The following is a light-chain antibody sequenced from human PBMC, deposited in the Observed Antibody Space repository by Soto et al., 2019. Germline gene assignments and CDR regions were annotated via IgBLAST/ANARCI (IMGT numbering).Light chain of an antibody. J-gene: IGKJ5*01. CDR3: QQYGGSPT. Sequence: EIVVTQSPATLSVSPGERATLSCRASQSVRSNLAWYQQKPGQAPRLLIYGASTRATGIPARFSGSGSGTDFTLTISRLEPEDFAVYYCQQYGGSPTFGQGTRPE. V-gene: IGKV3-20*01. CDR2: GAS. CDR1: QSVRSN.